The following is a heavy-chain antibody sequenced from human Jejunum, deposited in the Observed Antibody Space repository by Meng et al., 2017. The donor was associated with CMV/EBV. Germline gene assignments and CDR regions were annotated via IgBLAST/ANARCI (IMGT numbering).Heavy chain of an antibody. CDR3: ASPPRAYYDFWTGQDS. CDR2: ISYDENNK. CDR1: TFGGFA. V-gene: IGHV3-30-3*01. J-gene: IGHJ4*02. D-gene: IGHD3-3*01. Sequence: TFGGFAMRWDRQDPGKELGWMAVISYDENNKYYAGSGQGRFTISRDNSKNTLYLQMNSLRAEDTAVYYCASPPRAYYDFWTGQDSWGQGALVTVSS.